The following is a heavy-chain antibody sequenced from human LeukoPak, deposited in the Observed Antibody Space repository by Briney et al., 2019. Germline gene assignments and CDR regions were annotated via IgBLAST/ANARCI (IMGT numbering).Heavy chain of an antibody. J-gene: IGHJ5*02. CDR1: GFTFSTYN. CDR3: ARVDTDSGILA. D-gene: IGHD5-18*01. V-gene: IGHV3-53*01. CDR2: IYDGGST. Sequence: GGSLRLSCAASGFTFSTYNMSWVRQAPGKGLEWVSVIYDGGSTYYADSVKGRFTISRDNSKNTLYLQMSNLRAEDTALYYCARVDTDSGILAWGQGTLVTVSS.